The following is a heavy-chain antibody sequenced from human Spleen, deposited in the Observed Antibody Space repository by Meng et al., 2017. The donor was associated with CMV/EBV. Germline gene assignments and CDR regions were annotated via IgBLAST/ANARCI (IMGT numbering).Heavy chain of an antibody. CDR1: GYTFTSHD. Sequence: CKASGYTFTSHDINWVRQAPGQGLEWLGRINTYNGNTNYAQKLQGRVTMTTDTSTSTAYMELRSLRSDDTAVYYCARTVAGRTYFDYWGQGTLVTVSS. D-gene: IGHD6-19*01. CDR3: ARTVAGRTYFDY. J-gene: IGHJ4*02. CDR2: INTYNGNT. V-gene: IGHV1-18*01.